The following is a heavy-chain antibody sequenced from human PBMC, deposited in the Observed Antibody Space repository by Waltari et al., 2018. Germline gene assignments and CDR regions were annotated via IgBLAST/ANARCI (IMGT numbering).Heavy chain of an antibody. CDR2: IIPILGIA. D-gene: IGHD3-22*01. V-gene: IGHV1-69*02. J-gene: IGHJ4*02. Sequence: QVQLVQSGAEVKKPGSSVKVSCKASGGTFSSYTISWVRPAPGQGLEWMGRIIPILGIANYAQKFQGRVMITADKSTSTAYMELSSLRSEDTAVYYCAITYYYDSSGYYRGYYFDYWGQGTLVTVSS. CDR3: AITYYYDSSGYYRGYYFDY. CDR1: GGTFSSYT.